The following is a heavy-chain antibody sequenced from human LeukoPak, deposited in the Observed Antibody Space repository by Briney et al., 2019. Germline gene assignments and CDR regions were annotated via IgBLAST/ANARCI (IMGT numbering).Heavy chain of an antibody. D-gene: IGHD3-22*01. CDR1: GGTFSSYA. CDR2: IIPIFGTA. Sequence: SVKVSCKASGGTFSSYAIIWVRQAPGQGLEWMGGIIPIFGTANYAQKFQGRVTITTDESTSTAYMELSSLRSEDTAVYYCARARKDSSGYYYGWFDPWGQGTLVTVSS. V-gene: IGHV1-69*05. CDR3: ARARKDSSGYYYGWFDP. J-gene: IGHJ5*02.